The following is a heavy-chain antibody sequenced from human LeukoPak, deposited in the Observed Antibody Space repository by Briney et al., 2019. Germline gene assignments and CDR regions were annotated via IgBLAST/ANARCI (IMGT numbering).Heavy chain of an antibody. D-gene: IGHD2-2*01. J-gene: IGHJ6*03. Sequence: SVKVSCKASGGTFSSYAISWVRQAPGQGLEWMGRIIPIFSTANYAQKFQGRLTITTDESTSTAYMELSSLRSEDTAVYYCARGSGAAINHYYYYMDVWGKGTTVTVSS. CDR1: GGTFSSYA. V-gene: IGHV1-69*05. CDR2: IIPIFSTA. CDR3: ARGSGAAINHYYYYMDV.